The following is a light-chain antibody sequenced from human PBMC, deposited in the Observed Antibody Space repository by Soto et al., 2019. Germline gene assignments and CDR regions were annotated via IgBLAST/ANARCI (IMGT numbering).Light chain of an antibody. CDR3: QSYDSSLSGYV. CDR1: SSNIGAGYD. V-gene: IGLV1-40*01. Sequence: QLLLTQPPSVSGAPGQRVTISCTGSSSNIGAGYDVHWYQQLPGTAPKLLIYGNSNRPSGVPDRFSGSKSGTSASLAIAGLQAEDEADYYCQSYDSSLSGYVFGTGTKVTVL. CDR2: GNS. J-gene: IGLJ1*01.